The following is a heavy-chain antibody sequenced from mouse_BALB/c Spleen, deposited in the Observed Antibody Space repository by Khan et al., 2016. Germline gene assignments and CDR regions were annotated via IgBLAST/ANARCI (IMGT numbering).Heavy chain of an antibody. CDR1: GYAFTNYL. Sequence: QVQLQQSGAELVRPGTSVKVSCKASGYAFTNYLIEWVKQRPGQGLEWIGVINPGSGGTNYKEKFKGKATLPADQSSSTAYMQLSSLTADDSAVYFWARGVGDYWGQGTTLTVSS. J-gene: IGHJ2*01. CDR2: INPGSGGT. CDR3: ARGVGDY. V-gene: IGHV1-54*01.